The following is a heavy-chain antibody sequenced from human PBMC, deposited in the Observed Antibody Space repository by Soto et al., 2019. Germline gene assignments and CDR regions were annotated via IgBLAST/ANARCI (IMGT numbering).Heavy chain of an antibody. Sequence: SETLSLTCAVYGWSFSVYYWSWIRQPPGKGLEWIGEINHSGSTNYNPSLKSRVTISVDTSKNQFSLKLSSVTAADTAVYYCARGWDTANWFDPWGQGTLVTVSS. V-gene: IGHV4-34*01. CDR3: ARGWDTANWFDP. J-gene: IGHJ5*02. D-gene: IGHD5-18*01. CDR1: GWSFSVYY. CDR2: INHSGST.